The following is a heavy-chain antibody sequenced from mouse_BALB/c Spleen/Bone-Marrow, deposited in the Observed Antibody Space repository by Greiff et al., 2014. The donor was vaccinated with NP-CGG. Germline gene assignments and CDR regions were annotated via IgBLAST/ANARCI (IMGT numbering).Heavy chain of an antibody. V-gene: IGHV2-9*02. Sequence: VQLVESGPGLVAPSQSLSITCTVSGFSLTSYGVHWVRQPPGKGLEWLGVIWAGGSTNYNSALMSRLSISEDNSKSQVFLKMNSLQTDDTAMYYCARDPIYYDYDWYFDVWGAGTTVTVSS. CDR3: ARDPIYYDYDWYFDV. D-gene: IGHD2-4*01. CDR1: GFSLTSYG. J-gene: IGHJ1*01. CDR2: IWAGGST.